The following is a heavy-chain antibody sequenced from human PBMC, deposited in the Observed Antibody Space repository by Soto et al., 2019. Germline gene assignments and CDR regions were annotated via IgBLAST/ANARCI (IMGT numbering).Heavy chain of an antibody. CDR1: GGSITSSNYY. CDR3: ARELRGYSLGPGEVF. D-gene: IGHD5-18*01. CDR2: IYSSGSA. J-gene: IGHJ4*02. Sequence: SETLSLTCTVSGGSITSSNYYCSWIRQSPGEGLEWIGHIYSSGSAYYNPSLMSRVSMSIDTSKNQFSLSLNSVTVADTDVYFCARELRGYSLGPGEVFWGRGTPVTVS. V-gene: IGHV4-30-4*01.